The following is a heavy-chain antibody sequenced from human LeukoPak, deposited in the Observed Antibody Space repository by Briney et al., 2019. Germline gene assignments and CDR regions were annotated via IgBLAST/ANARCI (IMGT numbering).Heavy chain of an antibody. CDR3: ANPDGSGSYYNGRFDN. J-gene: IGHJ4*02. CDR2: IQNDGGKK. CDR1: GFSFSYSV. D-gene: IGHD3-10*01. Sequence: PGGSLRLSCAASGFSFSYSVMHWIRQRPGKGLEWVAFIQNDGGKKYYADSVKGRFTIPRDDSKNTLYLQMNSLRAEDTALYYCANPDGSGSYYNGRFDNWGQGTLVTVSS. V-gene: IGHV3-30*02.